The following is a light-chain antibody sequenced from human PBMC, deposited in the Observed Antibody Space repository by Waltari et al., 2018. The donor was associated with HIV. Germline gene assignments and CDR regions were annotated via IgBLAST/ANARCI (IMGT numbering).Light chain of an antibody. CDR2: GAS. V-gene: IGKV1-27*01. J-gene: IGKJ3*01. Sequence: DIQMTQSPSSLSASLGDRVTISCRASRGISNYLAWYQQKPGKVPNLLMYGASSLHSGVPSRFRGSGSGTDFTLTISSLQPDDVATYYCQEYTSAPRGFTFGPGTRVDIK. CDR1: RGISNY. CDR3: QEYTSAPRGFT.